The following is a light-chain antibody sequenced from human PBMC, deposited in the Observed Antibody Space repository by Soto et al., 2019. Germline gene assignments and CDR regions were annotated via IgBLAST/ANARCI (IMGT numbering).Light chain of an antibody. CDR2: QTS. J-gene: IGKJ1*01. CDR3: HQRQSWPRT. Sequence: EIVLTPSPATLSSFHGDRVTLSCRASQYINTRLAWYQHRPGQAPRLLIYQTSIRAAGIPARFSASGSGTDFTLTISDVQPEDFALYYCHQRQSWPRTFGQGTKVDIK. V-gene: IGKV3-11*01. CDR1: QYINTR.